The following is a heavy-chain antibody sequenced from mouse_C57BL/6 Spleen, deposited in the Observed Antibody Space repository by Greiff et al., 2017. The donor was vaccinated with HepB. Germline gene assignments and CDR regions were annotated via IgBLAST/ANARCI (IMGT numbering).Heavy chain of an antibody. CDR3: TPITTVVATRYYFDY. Sequence: EVMLVESGAELVRPGASVKLSCTASGFNIKDDYMHWVKQRPEQGLEWIGWIDPENGDTEYASKFQGKATITADTSSNTAYLQLSSLTSEDTAVYYCTPITTVVATRYYFDYWGQGTTLTVSS. CDR1: GFNIKDDY. CDR2: IDPENGDT. V-gene: IGHV14-4*01. D-gene: IGHD1-1*01. J-gene: IGHJ2*01.